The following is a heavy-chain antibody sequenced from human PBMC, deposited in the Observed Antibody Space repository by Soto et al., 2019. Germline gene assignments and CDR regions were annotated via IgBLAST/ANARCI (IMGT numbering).Heavy chain of an antibody. CDR3: ARHPSDYDILTGYFTCDY. CDR2: IDPGDSYT. D-gene: IGHD3-9*01. V-gene: IGHV5-10-1*01. Sequence: GESLKISCKGSGYSFTSYWISWVRQMPGKGLEWMGRIDPGDSYTNYSPSFQGHVTISADKSISTAYLQWSSLKASDTAMYYCARHPSDYDILTGYFTCDYWGQGTLVTVSS. CDR1: GYSFTSYW. J-gene: IGHJ4*02.